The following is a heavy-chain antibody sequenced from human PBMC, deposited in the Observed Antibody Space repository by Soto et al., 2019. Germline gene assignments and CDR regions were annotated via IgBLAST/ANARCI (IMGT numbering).Heavy chain of an antibody. Sequence: QVQLVQSGAEVKKPGSSVKVSCKASGGTFSSYAISWVRQAPGQGLEWMGGIIPIFGTANYAQKFQGRVTITADESTSTAYMELSSLRSEDTAVYYCATPRNYYDSSGYSVNDAFDIWGQGTMVTVSS. V-gene: IGHV1-69*01. D-gene: IGHD3-22*01. J-gene: IGHJ3*02. CDR2: IIPIFGTA. CDR1: GGTFSSYA. CDR3: ATPRNYYDSSGYSVNDAFDI.